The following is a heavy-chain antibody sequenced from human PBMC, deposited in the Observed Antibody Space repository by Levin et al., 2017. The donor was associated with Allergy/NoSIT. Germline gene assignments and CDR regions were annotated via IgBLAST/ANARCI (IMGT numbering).Heavy chain of an antibody. CDR3: ARDDSRRDYDILTGYDAFDS. Sequence: ASVKVSCKASGYTFTGYYMHWVRQAPGQGLEWMGWINPNSGGTNYAQKFQGRVTMTRDTSISTAYMELSRLRSDDTAVYYCARDDSRRDYDILTGYDAFDSWGQGTMVTVSS. J-gene: IGHJ3*02. V-gene: IGHV1-2*02. CDR2: INPNSGGT. D-gene: IGHD3-9*01. CDR1: GYTFTGYY.